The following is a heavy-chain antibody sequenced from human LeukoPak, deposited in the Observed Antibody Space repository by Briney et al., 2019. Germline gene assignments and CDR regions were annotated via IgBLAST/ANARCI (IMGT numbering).Heavy chain of an antibody. CDR3: AKLYSSSWYASDY. V-gene: IGHV3-23*01. D-gene: IGHD6-13*01. J-gene: IGHJ4*02. CDR1: GFTFSSYW. CDR2: ISGSGGSS. Sequence: PGGSLRLSCAASGFTFSSYWMHWVRQAPGKGLEWVSAISGSGGSSYYADSLKGRFTISRDNSKNTLYLQMNSLRAEDTAVYYCAKLYSSSWYASDYWGQGTLVTVSS.